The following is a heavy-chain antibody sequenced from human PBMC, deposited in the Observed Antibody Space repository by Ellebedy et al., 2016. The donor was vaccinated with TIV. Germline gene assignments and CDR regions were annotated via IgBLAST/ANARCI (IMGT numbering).Heavy chain of an antibody. V-gene: IGHV3-48*04. CDR1: GFPFSTHS. CDR2: ISGSSYSK. Sequence: GESLKISCVGSGFPFSTHSMHWVRQAPGKGLEWVAYISGSSYSKYYADSVNGRFTIARDNAKNSLFLQMSSLRVEDTAVYYCATDGSYGDYRSPTHAFVMWGQGTMVAVSS. D-gene: IGHD4-17*01. J-gene: IGHJ3*02. CDR3: ATDGSYGDYRSPTHAFVM.